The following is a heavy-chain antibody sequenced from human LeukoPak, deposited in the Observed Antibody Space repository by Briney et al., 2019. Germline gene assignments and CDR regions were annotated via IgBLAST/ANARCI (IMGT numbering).Heavy chain of an antibody. CDR2: ISSSSSYI. J-gene: IGHJ4*02. CDR3: ARRDDLSSSYDY. V-gene: IGHV3-21*01. CDR1: GFTFSSYS. D-gene: IGHD6-13*01. Sequence: GGSLRLSCAASGFTFSSYSMNWVRQAPGKGLEWVSSISSSSSYIYYADSVKGRFTISRDNAKNSLYLQMNSLRAEDTAVYYCARRDDLSSSYDYWGQRTLVTVPS.